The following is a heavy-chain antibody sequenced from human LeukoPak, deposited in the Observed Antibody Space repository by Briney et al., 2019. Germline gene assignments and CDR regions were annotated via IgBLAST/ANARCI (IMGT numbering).Heavy chain of an antibody. CDR3: ANTRSYYDILTGFDAFDI. CDR1: GFTFSSYG. V-gene: IGHV3-23*01. CDR2: ISGSGGST. Sequence: GGSLRLSCAASGFTFSSYGMHWVRQAPGKGLEWVSAISGSGGSTYYADSVKGRFTISRDNSKNTLYLQMNSLRAEDTAVYYCANTRSYYDILTGFDAFDIWGQGTMVTVSS. D-gene: IGHD3-9*01. J-gene: IGHJ3*02.